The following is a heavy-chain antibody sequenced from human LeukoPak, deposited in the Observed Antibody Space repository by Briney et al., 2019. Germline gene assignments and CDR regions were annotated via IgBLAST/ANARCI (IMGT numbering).Heavy chain of an antibody. V-gene: IGHV3-23*01. CDR3: AKDRTYYYDSSGVFDP. CDR1: GLTFSSYA. CDR2: ISGSGGST. J-gene: IGHJ5*02. D-gene: IGHD3-22*01. Sequence: PGGSLRLSCAASGLTFSSYAMSWVRQAPGRGLEWVSAISGSGGSTYCADSVKGRFTISRDNSKNTLYLQMNSLRAEDTAVYYCAKDRTYYYDSSGVFDPWGQGTLVTVSS.